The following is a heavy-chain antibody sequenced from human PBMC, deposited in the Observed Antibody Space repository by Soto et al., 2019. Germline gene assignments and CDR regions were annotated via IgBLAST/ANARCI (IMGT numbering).Heavy chain of an antibody. Sequence: QVQLQQWGAGLLKPSETLSLTCAVYGGSFSGYYWSWIRQPPGKGLEWIGEINHSGSTNYNPSLKSRVTVSVDTSKNQFSLKLSSVTAADTAVYYCARKIVVVPATNNWFDPWGQGTLVTVSS. D-gene: IGHD2-2*01. J-gene: IGHJ5*02. CDR1: GGSFSGYY. V-gene: IGHV4-34*01. CDR3: ARKIVVVPATNNWFDP. CDR2: INHSGST.